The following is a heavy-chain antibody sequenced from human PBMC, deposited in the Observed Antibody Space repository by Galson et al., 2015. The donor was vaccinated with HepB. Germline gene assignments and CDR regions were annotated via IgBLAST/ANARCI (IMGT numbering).Heavy chain of an antibody. V-gene: IGHV1-18*01. D-gene: IGHD2-2*01. CDR3: ARGGTVPARVPNWFDP. CDR2: ISPYNGNT. J-gene: IGHJ5*02. Sequence: SVKVSCKASGYTFTNFGVTWVRQAPGQGLQWMGWISPYNGNTNYAQKFQGRVTMTTDTSTSTAHMELRSLRSDDTAVYYCARGGTVPARVPNWFDPWGQGTLVTVSS. CDR1: GYTFTNFG.